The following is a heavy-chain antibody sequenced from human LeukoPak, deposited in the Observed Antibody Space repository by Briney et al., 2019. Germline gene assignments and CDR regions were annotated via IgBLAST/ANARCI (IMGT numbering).Heavy chain of an antibody. Sequence: ASVKVSCKASGYAFSDNYMHGVRQAPGQGLEWMGWINPKTGVTDYAQKFQGRVTVTRNKSISTVYMDLYSLRSDDTAVYYCARGGGSSGYPDSWGQGTLVTVSS. CDR3: ARGGGSSGYPDS. J-gene: IGHJ4*02. CDR2: INPKTGVT. CDR1: GYAFSDNY. V-gene: IGHV1-2*02. D-gene: IGHD3-22*01.